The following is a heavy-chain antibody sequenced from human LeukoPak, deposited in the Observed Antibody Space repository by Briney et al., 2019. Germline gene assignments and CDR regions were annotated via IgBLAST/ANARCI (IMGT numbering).Heavy chain of an antibody. V-gene: IGHV1-69*04. CDR1: GGTFSSYA. Sequence: SVKVSCKASGGTFSSYAISWVRQAPGQGLEWMGRIIPILGIANYAQKFQGRVTITADKSTSTAYMELSSLRSEDTAVYYCARGALNYKSLGGYFDYWGQETLVTVSS. CDR2: IIPILGIA. CDR3: ARGALNYKSLGGYFDY. J-gene: IGHJ4*02. D-gene: IGHD3-16*01.